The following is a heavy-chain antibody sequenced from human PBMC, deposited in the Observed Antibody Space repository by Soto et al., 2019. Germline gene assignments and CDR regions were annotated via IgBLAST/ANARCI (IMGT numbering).Heavy chain of an antibody. CDR3: ASSIDGGTNYYGSGSYSPFDY. J-gene: IGHJ4*02. D-gene: IGHD3-10*01. Sequence: ASVKVSCKASGYTFTSYDINWVQQATGQGLEWMGWMNPNSGNTGYAQKFQGRVTMTRNTSISTAYMELSSLRSEDTAVYYCASSIDGGTNYYGSGSYSPFDYWGQGTLVTVSS. CDR2: MNPNSGNT. CDR1: GYTFTSYD. V-gene: IGHV1-8*01.